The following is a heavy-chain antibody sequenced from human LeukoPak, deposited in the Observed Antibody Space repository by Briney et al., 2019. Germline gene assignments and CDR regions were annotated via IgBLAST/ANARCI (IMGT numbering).Heavy chain of an antibody. Sequence: SVKVSCKASGGTFSSYAISWVRQAPGQGLEWMGRIIPIFGTANYAQKFQGRVTITTDESTSTAYMELSSLRSKDTAVYYCARGLLWFGARYYYYMDVWGKGTTVTVSS. CDR3: ARGLLWFGARYYYYMDV. CDR1: GGTFSSYA. D-gene: IGHD3-10*01. CDR2: IIPIFGTA. V-gene: IGHV1-69*05. J-gene: IGHJ6*03.